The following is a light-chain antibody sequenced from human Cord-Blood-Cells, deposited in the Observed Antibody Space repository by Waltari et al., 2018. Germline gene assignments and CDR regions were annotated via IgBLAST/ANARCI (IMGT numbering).Light chain of an antibody. CDR2: DAS. CDR1: QSVSSY. J-gene: IGKJ5*01. CDR3: QQRSNWPSIT. Sequence: IVLTQSPATLSLSPAERAILSCRASQSVSSYLAWYQQKPGQAPRLLIYDASNRATGIPARFSGSGSGTDFTLTISSLEPEDFAVYYCQQRSNWPSITFGQGTRLEIK. V-gene: IGKV3-11*01.